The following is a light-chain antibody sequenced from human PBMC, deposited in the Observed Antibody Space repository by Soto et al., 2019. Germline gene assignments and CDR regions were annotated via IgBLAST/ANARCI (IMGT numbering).Light chain of an antibody. CDR3: HQYGTAPLT. Sequence: EIAITQSPATLSVSPGERATLSCGASQSVSYNLAWYQQTPGQAPRLLIYDASNRATGIPARFSGSGSGTDFTLTISRLEPEDFSVYYCHQYGTAPLTFGPGSMVDI. J-gene: IGKJ3*01. V-gene: IGKV3D-20*01. CDR1: QSVSYN. CDR2: DAS.